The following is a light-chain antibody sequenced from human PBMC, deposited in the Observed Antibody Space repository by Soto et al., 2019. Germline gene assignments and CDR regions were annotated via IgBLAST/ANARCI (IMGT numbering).Light chain of an antibody. Sequence: QSVLTQPPSVSGAPGQRVTISCTGSSSNIGAGYDVHWYQQLPGTAPKLLIYGNSNRPSGVPDRFSGSKSGTLASLAITGLQAEDEADYYCQSYDSSSVVFGGGTKLTVL. CDR1: SSNIGAGYD. V-gene: IGLV1-40*01. CDR3: QSYDSSSVV. CDR2: GNS. J-gene: IGLJ2*01.